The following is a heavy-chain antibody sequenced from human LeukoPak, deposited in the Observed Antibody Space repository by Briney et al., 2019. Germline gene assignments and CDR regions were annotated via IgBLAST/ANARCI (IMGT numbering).Heavy chain of an antibody. CDR3: SRDPGDLYCGGDCSHRWGLGY. CDR1: GYTFTAYY. Sequence: GPSVKLSCTASGYTFTAYYMHWVRQAPGQGLGWMRWINPNSGGPNKEQKFQGRGIMTRATAISTANMDLSRLRSDDTAVYYYSRDPGDLYCGGDCSHRWGLGYWGQGTLVTDSS. J-gene: IGHJ4*02. D-gene: IGHD2-21*02. V-gene: IGHV1-2*02. CDR2: INPNSGGP.